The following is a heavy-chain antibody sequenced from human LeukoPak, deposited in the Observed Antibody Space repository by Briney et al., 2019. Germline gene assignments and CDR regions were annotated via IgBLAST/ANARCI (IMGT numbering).Heavy chain of an antibody. D-gene: IGHD2-21*02. CDR3: ARDGRSIVVVTADGQPTDY. CDR1: GYSFTGYF. V-gene: IGHV1-18*04. Sequence: ASLKVSCKASGYSFTGYFIHWVRQAPGLGLEWMGWINPNNGATNYAQKLQGRVTMTTDTSTSTAYMELRSLRSDDTAVYYCARDGRSIVVVTADGQPTDYWGQGTLVTVSS. CDR2: INPNNGAT. J-gene: IGHJ4*02.